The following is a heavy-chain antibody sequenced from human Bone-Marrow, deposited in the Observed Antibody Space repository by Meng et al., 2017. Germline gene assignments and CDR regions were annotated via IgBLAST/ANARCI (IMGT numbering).Heavy chain of an antibody. J-gene: IGHJ4*02. V-gene: IGHV4-31*01. CDR3: ASTDYGGNGLRTFDY. CDR2: IYYSGST. Sequence: QVQLQAAGPGLVKPSQTLSLTCTVSGGSISSGGYYWSWIRQHPGKGLEWIGYIYYSGSTYSNPSLKSLVTISVDTSKNQFSLKLSSVTAADTAVYYCASTDYGGNGLRTFDYWGQGTLVTVSS. D-gene: IGHD4-23*01. CDR1: GGSISSGGYY.